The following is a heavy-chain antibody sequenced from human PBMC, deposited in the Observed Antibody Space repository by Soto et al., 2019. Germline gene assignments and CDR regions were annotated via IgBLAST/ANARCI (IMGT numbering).Heavy chain of an antibody. CDR2: IIPIFGTA. V-gene: IGHV1-69*13. Sequence: SVMVSCKDSGSTYTRNALSWLRPAPGQGREWMGGIIPIFGTANYAQKFQGRVTITADESTSTAYMELSSLRSEDTAVYYFVRGSYDFWSGLVCWGQGTLVTVSS. J-gene: IGHJ4*02. CDR1: GSTYTRNA. CDR3: VRGSYDFWSGLVC. D-gene: IGHD3-3*01.